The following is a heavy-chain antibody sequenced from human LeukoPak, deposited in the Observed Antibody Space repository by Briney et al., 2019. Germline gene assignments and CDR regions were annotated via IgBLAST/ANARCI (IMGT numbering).Heavy chain of an antibody. CDR3: ARWGVGWLQFSDAFDI. J-gene: IGHJ3*02. CDR2: ISADSATT. D-gene: IGHD5-24*01. Sequence: PGGSLRLSCAASGFNFGSYSMTWVRQAPGKGLEWVSVISADSATTFYADSVKGRFTISRDNSKNTVYLQMNSLRAEDTAVYYCARWGVGWLQFSDAFDIWGQGTMVTVSS. CDR1: GFNFGSYS. V-gene: IGHV3-23*01.